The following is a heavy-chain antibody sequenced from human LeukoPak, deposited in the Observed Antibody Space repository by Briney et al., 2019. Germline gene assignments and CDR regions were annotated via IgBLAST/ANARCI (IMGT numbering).Heavy chain of an antibody. CDR2: IGTYGGDT. Sequence: ASVKVSCKATSRISCVRQAPGQGLEWMGWIGTYGGDTYYAQKFQGRITVTTDTSTSTVYMELRNLRSDDTAVYYCARDLWNFYDDSGYNRDFDSWGQGTLVTVSS. V-gene: IGHV1-18*01. CDR3: ARDLWNFYDDSGYNRDFDS. CDR1: TSR. J-gene: IGHJ5*01. D-gene: IGHD3-22*01.